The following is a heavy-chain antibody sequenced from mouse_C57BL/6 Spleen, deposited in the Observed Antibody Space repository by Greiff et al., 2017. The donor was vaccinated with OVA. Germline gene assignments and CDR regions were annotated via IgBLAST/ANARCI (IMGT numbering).Heavy chain of an antibody. CDR2: IHPNSGST. CDR1: GYTFTSYW. CDR3: ARPPSYGSPDY. D-gene: IGHD1-1*01. V-gene: IGHV1-64*01. Sequence: QVQLQQPGAELVKPGASVKLSCKASGYTFTSYWMHWVKQRPGQGLEWIGMIHPNSGSTNYNEKFKSKATLTVDKSSSTAYMQLSSLTSEDSAVDYCARPPSYGSPDYWGQGTTLTVSS. J-gene: IGHJ2*01.